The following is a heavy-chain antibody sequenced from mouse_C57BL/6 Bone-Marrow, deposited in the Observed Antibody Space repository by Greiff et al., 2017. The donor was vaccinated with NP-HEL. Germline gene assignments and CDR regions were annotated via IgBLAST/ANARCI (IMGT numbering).Heavy chain of an antibody. J-gene: IGHJ2*01. Sequence: DVMLVESGGGLVQPGESLKLSCESNEYEFPSHDMSWVRKTPEKRLELVAAINSDGGSTYYPDTMERRFIISRDNTKKTLYLQMSSLRSEDTALYYCARQGYYGSSYYFDYWGQGTTLTVSS. CDR1: EYEFPSHD. CDR3: ARQGYYGSSYYFDY. V-gene: IGHV5-2*01. CDR2: INSDGGST. D-gene: IGHD1-1*01.